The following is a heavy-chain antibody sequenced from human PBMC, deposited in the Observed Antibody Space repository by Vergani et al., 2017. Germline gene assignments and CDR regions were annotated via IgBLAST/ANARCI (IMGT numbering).Heavy chain of an antibody. Sequence: QLQLQESGPGLVKPSETLSLTCTVSGGSISSSSYYWGWIRQPPGKGLEWIGSIYYSGSTYYNPSLMSRVTISVDTSKNQFSLKLSSVTAADTAVYYCARSSDGAVNWFDPWGQGTLVTVSS. J-gene: IGHJ5*02. V-gene: IGHV4-39*01. CDR2: IYYSGST. D-gene: IGHD1-26*01. CDR1: GGSISSSSYY. CDR3: ARSSDGAVNWFDP.